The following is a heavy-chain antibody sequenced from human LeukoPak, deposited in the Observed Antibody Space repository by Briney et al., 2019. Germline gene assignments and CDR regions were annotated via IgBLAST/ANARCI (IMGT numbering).Heavy chain of an antibody. CDR2: ISYSGSA. CDR3: ARAPTAHYYDSSGYYSPTYFDY. CDR1: GGSISSSSYY. J-gene: IGHJ4*02. Sequence: SETLSLTCTVSGGSISSSSYYWGWIRQPPGKGLEWIGSISYSGSAYYNPSLKSRVTISVDTSKNQVSLKLSSVTAADTAVYYCARAPTAHYYDSSGYYSPTYFDYWGQGTLATVSS. V-gene: IGHV4-39*07. D-gene: IGHD3-22*01.